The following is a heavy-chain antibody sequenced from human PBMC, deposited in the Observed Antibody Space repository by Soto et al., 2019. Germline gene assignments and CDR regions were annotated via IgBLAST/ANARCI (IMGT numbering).Heavy chain of an antibody. Sequence: GSLRLSCAASGFLFSGYVLNLVLHALGKALEWISYIPRRPSTKYYADSMRGRFTISRDNVKSSLYLQMDSLRAADTAVYYSARSVSIGTNTWDYFEYCGQGARVTVSS. CDR1: GFLFSGYV. D-gene: IGHD1-26*01. CDR3: ARSVSIGTNTWDYFEY. V-gene: IGHV3-48*03. J-gene: IGHJ4*02. CDR2: IPRRPSTK.